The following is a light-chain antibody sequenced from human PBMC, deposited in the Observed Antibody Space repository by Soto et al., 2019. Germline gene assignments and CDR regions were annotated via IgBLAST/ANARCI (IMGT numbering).Light chain of an antibody. J-gene: IGLJ1*01. Sequence: SALAQPGSVSGSPGQSITIYCTGTSSDVGGYNYVSWYQQHPGKAPKLMIYEVTNRPSGVSDRFHCSRSGNTASLTISGLQTEDEADYYVFSYTSGITRVFAAGTQ. CDR3: FSYTSGITRV. CDR1: SSDVGGYNY. V-gene: IGLV2-14*01. CDR2: EVT.